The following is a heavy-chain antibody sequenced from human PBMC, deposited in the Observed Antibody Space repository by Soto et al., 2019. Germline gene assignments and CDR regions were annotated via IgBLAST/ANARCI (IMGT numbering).Heavy chain of an antibody. CDR1: GYTFTSYA. Sequence: QVQLVQSGAEVKKPGASVKVSCKASGYTFTSYAMHWVRQAPGQRLEWMGWIDTGNGNTNYAQKLQDRVTLTTDTSTSTAYMELRSLRSDDTAVYYCARRLYGDYDYWGQGTLVTVSS. CDR3: ARRLYGDYDY. D-gene: IGHD4-17*01. CDR2: IDTGNGNT. J-gene: IGHJ4*02. V-gene: IGHV1-3*04.